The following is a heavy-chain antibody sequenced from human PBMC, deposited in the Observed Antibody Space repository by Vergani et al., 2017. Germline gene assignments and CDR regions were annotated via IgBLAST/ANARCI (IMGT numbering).Heavy chain of an antibody. D-gene: IGHD2-8*01. V-gene: IGHV3-23*01. CDR3: ARGVNGVCRGGFCYYYGMDV. Sequence: EVQLLESGGGLVQPGGSLRLSCAASGFTFSSYAMSWVRQAPGKGLEWVSAISGSGGSTYYADSVKGRFTISRDNAKNSLYLQMNSLRAEDTAVYYCARGVNGVCRGGFCYYYGMDVWGQGTTVTVSS. CDR1: GFTFSSYA. CDR2: ISGSGGST. J-gene: IGHJ6*02.